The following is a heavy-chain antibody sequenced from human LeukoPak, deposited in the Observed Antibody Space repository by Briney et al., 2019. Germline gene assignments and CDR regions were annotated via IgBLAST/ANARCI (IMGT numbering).Heavy chain of an antibody. D-gene: IGHD6-19*01. V-gene: IGHV3-23*01. Sequence: GGSLRLSCAASGFTFNSYAMYWVRQAPGKGLEWISGIFGSGGSAHYADSVKGRFTISRDNSKNTLYLQMNSLRAEDTAVYYCGKTTAGHSSGRFPGWPVDYWGQGTLVTVSS. CDR2: IFGSGGSA. J-gene: IGHJ4*02. CDR1: GFTFNSYA. CDR3: GKTTAGHSSGRFPGWPVDY.